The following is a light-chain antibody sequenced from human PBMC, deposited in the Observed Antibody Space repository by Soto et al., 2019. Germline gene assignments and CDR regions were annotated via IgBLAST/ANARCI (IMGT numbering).Light chain of an antibody. CDR2: DII. Sequence: QSVLTQPASVSGSPGQSITISCTGTSSDVGAYIFVSWYQQHPGKAPNLMIYDIINRPSGVSNRFSGSKSGNTASLTISGLQAEDEADYYCVSFTTSRSYVFGTGTKLTVL. CDR1: SSDVGAYIF. V-gene: IGLV2-14*03. J-gene: IGLJ1*01. CDR3: VSFTTSRSYV.